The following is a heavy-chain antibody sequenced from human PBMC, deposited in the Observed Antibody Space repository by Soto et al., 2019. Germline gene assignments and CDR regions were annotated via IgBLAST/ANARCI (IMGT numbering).Heavy chain of an antibody. CDR3: ARRRLLQLWLLGYNYYGMDV. V-gene: IGHV1-69*13. Sequence: ASVKVSCKASGGTFSSYAISWVRQAPGQGLEWMGGIIPIFGTANYAQKFQGRVTITADESTSTAYMELSSLRSEDTAVYYCARRRLLQLWLLGYNYYGMDVWGQGTTVTV. D-gene: IGHD5-18*01. J-gene: IGHJ6*02. CDR1: GGTFSSYA. CDR2: IIPIFGTA.